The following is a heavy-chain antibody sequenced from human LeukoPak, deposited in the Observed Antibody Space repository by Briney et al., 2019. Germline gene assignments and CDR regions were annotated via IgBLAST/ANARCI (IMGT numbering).Heavy chain of an antibody. V-gene: IGHV1-18*04. J-gene: IGHJ4*02. CDR1: GYSFTHHG. CDR3: ARDPSNSRGLDAFFEF. Sequence: ASVKVSCKASGYSFTHHGISWVRQAPGQGPEWMGWISCYNGDTNYAQKFQGRVTMTTDTSTTTVYMELRSLRYDDTAVYYCARDPSNSRGLDAFFEFWGQGTLVTVSS. CDR2: ISCYNGDT. D-gene: IGHD2-21*01.